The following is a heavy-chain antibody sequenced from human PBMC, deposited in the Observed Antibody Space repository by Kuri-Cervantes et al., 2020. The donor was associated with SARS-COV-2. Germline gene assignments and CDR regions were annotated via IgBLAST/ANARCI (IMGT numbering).Heavy chain of an antibody. J-gene: IGHJ4*02. V-gene: IGHV4-4*07. CDR2: IYTSGST. D-gene: IGHD3-16*01. CDR3: ARGQALFYDYVWGSYARGGPSVDY. Sequence: GSLRLSCTVSGGSISSYYWSWIRQPAGKGLEWIGRIYTSGSTNYNPSLKSRVTMSVDTSKNQFSLKLSSVTAADTAVYYCARGQALFYDYVWGSYARGGPSVDYWGQGTLVTVSS. CDR1: GGSISSYY.